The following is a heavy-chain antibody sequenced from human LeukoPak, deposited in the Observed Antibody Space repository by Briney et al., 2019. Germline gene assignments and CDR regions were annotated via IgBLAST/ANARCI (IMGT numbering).Heavy chain of an antibody. CDR3: ARRSNYYDSSGSREDY. D-gene: IGHD3-22*01. CDR2: IYSGGST. V-gene: IGHV3-53*04. J-gene: IGHJ4*02. CDR1: GFTFSSYA. Sequence: GGSLRLSCAASGFTFSSYAMSWVRQAPGKGLEWVSVIYSGGSTYYADSVKGRFTISRHNSKNTLYLQMNSLRAEDTAVYYCARRSNYYDSSGSREDYWGQGTLVTVSS.